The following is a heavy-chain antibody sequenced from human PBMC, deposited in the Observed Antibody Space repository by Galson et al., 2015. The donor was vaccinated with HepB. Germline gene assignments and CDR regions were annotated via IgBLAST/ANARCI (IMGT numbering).Heavy chain of an antibody. V-gene: IGHV3-7*03. CDR3: ARDSSSWYYYYGMDV. D-gene: IGHD6-13*01. Sequence: YVDSVKGRFTISRDNAKNSPYLQMNSLRAEDTAVYYCARDSSSWYYYYGMDVWGQGTTVTVSS. J-gene: IGHJ6*02.